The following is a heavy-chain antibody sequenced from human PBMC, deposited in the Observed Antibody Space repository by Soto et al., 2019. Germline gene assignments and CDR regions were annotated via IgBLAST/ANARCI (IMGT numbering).Heavy chain of an antibody. D-gene: IGHD3-3*01. J-gene: IGHJ6*04. CDR2: VSRNGINT. V-gene: IGHV3-64*01. Sequence: EEQLVQSGGGLVQPGGSLRLSCAASGFSFSSYDLFWVRQAPGKGLEYVSAVSRNGINTYYANSVKCRFTISRDNSKNIMYLQMGTLRAEDMAVYYCAITYYDFDVWGKGTTVIVSS. CDR1: GFSFSSYD. CDR3: AITYYDFDV.